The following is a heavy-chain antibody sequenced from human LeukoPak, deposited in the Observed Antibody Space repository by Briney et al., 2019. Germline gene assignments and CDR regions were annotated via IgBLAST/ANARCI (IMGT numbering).Heavy chain of an antibody. Sequence: SETLSLTCTVSGGSISSSHYYWGWIRQPPGKGLECIGSIYYSGSTFYNPSLKSRVTISVDTSKNQFSLKLSSVTAADTAVYYCARTTKYQFKWAGFDPWGQGTLVTVSS. V-gene: IGHV4-39*07. CDR2: IYYSGST. CDR1: GGSISSSHYY. D-gene: IGHD2-2*01. J-gene: IGHJ5*02. CDR3: ARTTKYQFKWAGFDP.